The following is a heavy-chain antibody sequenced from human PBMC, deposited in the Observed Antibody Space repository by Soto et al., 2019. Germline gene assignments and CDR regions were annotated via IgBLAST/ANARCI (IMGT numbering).Heavy chain of an antibody. D-gene: IGHD3-3*01. CDR1: GFTFSSYA. CDR2: ISGSGGST. J-gene: IGHJ6*02. V-gene: IGHV3-23*01. Sequence: EVQLLESGGGLVQPGGSLRLSCAASGFTFSSYAMSWVRQAPGKGLEWVSAISGSGGSTYYADSVKGRFTISRDNSKNTLYLQINSLSAEDTGVYYCARSPEYPTIFGVAHYGMDVWGQGTTVTVSS. CDR3: ARSPEYPTIFGVAHYGMDV.